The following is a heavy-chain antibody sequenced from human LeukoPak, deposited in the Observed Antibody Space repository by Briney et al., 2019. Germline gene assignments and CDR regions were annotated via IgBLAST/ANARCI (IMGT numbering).Heavy chain of an antibody. CDR1: GYTFTSYD. CDR2: MNPNSGNT. J-gene: IGHJ5*02. D-gene: IGHD6-13*01. V-gene: IGHV1-8*01. Sequence: ASVKVSCKASGYTFTSYDINWVRQATGQGLEWMGWMNPNSGNTGYAQKFQGRVTMTRNTSISTAYMELSSLRSEDTAVYYCARGLPRAAAGNQRVWFDPWGQGTLVTVSS. CDR3: ARGLPRAAAGNQRVWFDP.